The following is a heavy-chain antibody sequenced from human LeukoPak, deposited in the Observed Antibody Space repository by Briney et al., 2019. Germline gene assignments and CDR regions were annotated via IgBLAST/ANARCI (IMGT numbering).Heavy chain of an antibody. CDR1: GYTFTGYY. D-gene: IGHD3-10*01. CDR2: INPNSGGT. V-gene: IGHV1-2*02. Sequence: GASVKVSCKASGYTFTGYYMHWVRQAPGQGLEWMGWINPNSGGTNYAQKFQGRVTMTRDTSISTAYMELSRLRSDDTAVYYCARVHTMVRGVIDAFDIWGQGTMVTVSS. J-gene: IGHJ3*02. CDR3: ARVHTMVRGVIDAFDI.